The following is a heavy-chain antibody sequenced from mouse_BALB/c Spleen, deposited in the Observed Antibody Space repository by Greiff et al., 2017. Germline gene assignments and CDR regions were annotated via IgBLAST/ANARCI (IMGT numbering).Heavy chain of an antibody. CDR2: IRSKSNNYAT. D-gene: IGHD2-4*01. V-gene: IGHV10-1*02. J-gene: IGHJ3*01. CDR1: GFTFNTYA. Sequence: EVQLVESGGGLVQPKGSLELSCAASGFTFNTYAMNWVRQAPGKGLEWVARIRSKSNNYATYYADSVKDRFTISRDDSQSMLYLQMNNLKTEDTAMYYCVRPGIYYDYDDPSFAYWGQGTLVTVSA. CDR3: VRPGIYYDYDDPSFAY.